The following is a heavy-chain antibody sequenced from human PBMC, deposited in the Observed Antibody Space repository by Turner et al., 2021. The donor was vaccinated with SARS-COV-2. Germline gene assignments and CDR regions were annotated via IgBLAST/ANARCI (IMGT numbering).Heavy chain of an antibody. Sequence: EVQLLASGGGLVQPGGSLILSCSSSGFTFSSYAMSWVRQAPGKGLEWVSAFSAGGGSTYYADAGKGRFTISRDNAKNSLYLQMNSLRAEDTAVFYCARQGDYYDSSGYYPDAFDIWGQGTMVTVSS. CDR2: FSAGGGST. CDR1: GFTFSSYA. V-gene: IGHV3-23*01. J-gene: IGHJ3*02. D-gene: IGHD3-22*01. CDR3: ARQGDYYDSSGYYPDAFDI.